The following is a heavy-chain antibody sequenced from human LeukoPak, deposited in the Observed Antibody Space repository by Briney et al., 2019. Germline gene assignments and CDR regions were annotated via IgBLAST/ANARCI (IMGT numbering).Heavy chain of an antibody. D-gene: IGHD3-9*01. Sequence: SVKVSCKASGGTFSSYAISWVRQAPGQGLEWMGRIIPIFGIANYAQKFQGRVTITADKSTSTAYMELSSLRSEDTAVYYCARPAKTYYDILTGYEQIYYYGMDVWGKGTTVTVSS. CDR2: IIPIFGIA. CDR3: ARPAKTYYDILTGYEQIYYYGMDV. J-gene: IGHJ6*04. CDR1: GGTFSSYA. V-gene: IGHV1-69*04.